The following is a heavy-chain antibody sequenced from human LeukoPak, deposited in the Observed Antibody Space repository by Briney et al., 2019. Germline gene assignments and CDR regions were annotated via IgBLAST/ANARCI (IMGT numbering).Heavy chain of an antibody. Sequence: GASVKVSCKAFGYTFTSYYMHWVRQAPGQGLEWMGIINPSGGSTGYAQKFQGRVTMTRNTSISTAYMELSSLRSEDTAVYYCARGRRVAAAGANAFDIWGQGTMVTVSS. CDR1: GYTFTSYY. V-gene: IGHV1-46*01. CDR2: INPSGGST. J-gene: IGHJ3*02. CDR3: ARGRRVAAAGANAFDI. D-gene: IGHD6-13*01.